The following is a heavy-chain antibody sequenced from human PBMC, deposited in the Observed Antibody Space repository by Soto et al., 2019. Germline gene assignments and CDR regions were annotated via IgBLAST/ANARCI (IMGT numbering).Heavy chain of an antibody. D-gene: IGHD6-19*01. CDR2: ISSSGSSI. CDR3: AGDPDSSGYYDLDV. V-gene: IGHV3-11*01. J-gene: IGHJ6*02. Sequence: QVQLVESGGGLVKPGGSLRLSCAASRFTFSDYYMSWIRQAPGKGLEWVACISSSGSSIHYADSVKGRFTISRDNAKNSLYLQMNSLRAEDTVVYYGAGDPDSSGYYDLDVWGQGTTVTVSS. CDR1: RFTFSDYY.